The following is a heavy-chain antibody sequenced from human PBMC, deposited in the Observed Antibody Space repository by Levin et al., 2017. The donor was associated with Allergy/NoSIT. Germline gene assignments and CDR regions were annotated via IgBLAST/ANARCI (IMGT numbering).Heavy chain of an antibody. J-gene: IGHJ4*02. CDR3: AKAHYYPYYIEY. CDR1: GFTFCDYA. CDR2: ISWNSGTT. Sequence: LSLTCTGSGFTFCDYAMHWVRQAPRKGLEWVSSISWNSGTTDYVDSVKGRFTISRDNVKNSLFLQMNSLSVEDTAFYYCAKAHYYPYYIEYWGQGTLVDVSS. V-gene: IGHV3-9*01. D-gene: IGHD3-22*01.